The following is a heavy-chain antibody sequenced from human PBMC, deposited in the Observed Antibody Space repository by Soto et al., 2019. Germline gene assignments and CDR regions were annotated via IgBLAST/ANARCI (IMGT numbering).Heavy chain of an antibody. Sequence: EVQLLESGGHLVQPGGSLRLSCAASGFIFTTYTMNWVRQVPGKGLEWVSGISQPGTETCADSVKGRFTISRDNSKSLLFLQMESLRVEDTAVYYCAKDRHPDGIWTFDYWGQGAPVIVSS. D-gene: IGHD3-9*01. CDR3: AKDRHPDGIWTFDY. CDR1: GFIFTTYT. CDR2: ISQPGTET. V-gene: IGHV3-23*03. J-gene: IGHJ4*02.